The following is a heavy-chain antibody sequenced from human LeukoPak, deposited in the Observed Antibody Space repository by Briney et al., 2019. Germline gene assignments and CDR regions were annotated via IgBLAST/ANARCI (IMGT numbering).Heavy chain of an antibody. CDR2: IIPIFGTA. CDR1: GGTFSSYA. J-gene: IGHJ2*01. V-gene: IGHV1-69*13. Sequence: GASVKVSCTASGGTFSSYAISWVRQAPGQGLEWMGGIIPIFGTANYAQKFQGRVTITSDESTSTAYMELSSLRSEDTAVYYCARALYSSGWYWYSDLWGRGTLVTVSS. CDR3: ARALYSSGWYWYSDL. D-gene: IGHD6-19*01.